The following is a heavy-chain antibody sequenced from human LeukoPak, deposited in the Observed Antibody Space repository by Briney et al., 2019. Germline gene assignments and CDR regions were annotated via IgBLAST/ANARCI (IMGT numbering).Heavy chain of an antibody. V-gene: IGHV3-53*01. Sequence: GGSLRLSCAASGFTFSSNYMSWVRQAPGKGLEWVSVIYSGGSTYYSDSVKGRCTISRDNSKNSLYLQMNSLTAQDTAVYYCARVERNGRGYYYYYYMDVWGKGTTVTVSS. J-gene: IGHJ6*03. D-gene: IGHD3-10*01. CDR2: IYSGGST. CDR3: ARVERNGRGYYYYYYMDV. CDR1: GFTFSSNY.